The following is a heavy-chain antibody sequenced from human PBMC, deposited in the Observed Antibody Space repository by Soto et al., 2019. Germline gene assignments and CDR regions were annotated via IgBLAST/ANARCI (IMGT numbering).Heavy chain of an antibody. CDR1: GGPISRCY. Sequence: SETLSLTCTVSGGPISRCYWSWIRQPPGKGLEWIGYIYYSGSTNYNPSLKSRVTISVDTSKNQFSLKLSSVTAADTAVYYCARSLSNFDYWGQGTLXTVSS. J-gene: IGHJ4*02. CDR2: IYYSGST. CDR3: ARSLSNFDY. V-gene: IGHV4-59*01.